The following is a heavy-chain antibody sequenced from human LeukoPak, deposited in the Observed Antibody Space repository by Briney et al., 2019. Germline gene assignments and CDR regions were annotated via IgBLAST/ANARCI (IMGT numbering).Heavy chain of an antibody. CDR3: ARSGEDYYDSSGYYYY. V-gene: IGHV4-39*01. Sequence: SETLSHTCTVSGGSISSSSYYWGWIRQPPGKGLEWIGSIYYSGSTYYNPSLKSRVTISVDTSKNQFSLKLSSVTAADTAVYYCARSGEDYYDSSGYYYYWGQGTLVTVSS. CDR1: GGSISSSSYY. D-gene: IGHD3-22*01. J-gene: IGHJ4*02. CDR2: IYYSGST.